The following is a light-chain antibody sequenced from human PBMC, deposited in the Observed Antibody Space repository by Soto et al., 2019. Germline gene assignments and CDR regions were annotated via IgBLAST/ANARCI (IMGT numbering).Light chain of an antibody. CDR1: QSLLHSNGYNY. Sequence: EIVLTQSPLSLPVTPGEPASISCRSSQSLLHSNGYNYVDWYVQKPGQSPQLLIYLVSNRASGVPDRFSGSGSGTYFTLKISRVEAEDVGLYYCMQSLQPPLTFGQGTRLEIK. J-gene: IGKJ5*01. CDR2: LVS. CDR3: MQSLQPPLT. V-gene: IGKV2-28*01.